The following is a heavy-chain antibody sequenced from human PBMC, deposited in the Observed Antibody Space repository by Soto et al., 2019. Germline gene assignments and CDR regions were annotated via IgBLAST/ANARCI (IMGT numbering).Heavy chain of an antibody. V-gene: IGHV4-39*01. D-gene: IGHD4-17*01. J-gene: IGHJ5*02. CDR3: ARHPQDYGDYVGFPGWFDP. Sequence: QLQLQESGPGLVKPSETLSLTCTVSGGSISSSSYYWGWVRQPPGKGLEWIGSIYYSGSTYYNPSLKSRVTISVDTSKNQFSLRLSSVTAADTAVYYCARHPQDYGDYVGFPGWFDPWGQGTLVTVSS. CDR1: GGSISSSSYY. CDR2: IYYSGST.